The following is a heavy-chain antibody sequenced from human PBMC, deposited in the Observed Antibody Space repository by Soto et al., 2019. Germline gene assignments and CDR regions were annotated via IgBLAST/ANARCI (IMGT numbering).Heavy chain of an antibody. J-gene: IGHJ4*02. D-gene: IGHD2-2*01. Sequence: GESRKISCKASGFTFTSYWIAWVRQMPGKGLEWMGIIYPGDSDTSYSPSFQGQVTISADKSINTAYLQWSSLKASDTAMYYCAKHEGYCSSTTCSNFDYWGQGTLVTVSS. CDR2: IYPGDSDT. CDR3: AKHEGYCSSTTCSNFDY. CDR1: GFTFTSYW. V-gene: IGHV5-51*01.